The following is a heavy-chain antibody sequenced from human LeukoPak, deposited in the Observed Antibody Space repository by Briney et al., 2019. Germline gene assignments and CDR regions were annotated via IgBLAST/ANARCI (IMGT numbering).Heavy chain of an antibody. CDR3: AKVGYYGSGSYFFPSDY. Sequence: GGSLRLSCAASGFTFSSYAMSWVRQAPGKGLEWVSAISGSGGSTYYADSVKGRFTISRDSSKNTLYPQMNSLRAEDTAIYYCAKVGYYGSGSYFFPSDYWGQGTLVTVSS. CDR1: GFTFSSYA. V-gene: IGHV3-23*01. D-gene: IGHD3-10*01. CDR2: ISGSGGST. J-gene: IGHJ4*02.